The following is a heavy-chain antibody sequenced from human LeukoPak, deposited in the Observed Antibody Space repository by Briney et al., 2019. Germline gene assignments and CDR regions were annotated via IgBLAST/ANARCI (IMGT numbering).Heavy chain of an antibody. CDR1: GFTLTSYA. V-gene: IGHV3-23*01. CDR2: ISGDGGST. D-gene: IGHD2-2*02. Sequence: GSLRLSCAASGFTLTSYAMNWVRQTPGKGLEWVSVISGDGGSTFYADSVNGRFTISRDNSKNTLFLQMNSPRADDTALYYCAKGTATSCYTGFDYWGQGTLVTVSS. J-gene: IGHJ4*02. CDR3: AKGTATSCYTGFDY.